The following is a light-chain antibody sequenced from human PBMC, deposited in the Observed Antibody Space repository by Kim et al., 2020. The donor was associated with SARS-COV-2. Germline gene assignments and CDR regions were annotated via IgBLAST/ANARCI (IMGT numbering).Light chain of an antibody. CDR3: QQYYNSPFT. Sequence: ATINCKSSQSVSSSSNNKKYLTWYQQKPGQPPKLLVYWASTRVSGVPDRFSGSGSGTDFTLTISGLQAEDVAVYYCQQYYNSPFTFGPGTKVDIK. CDR2: WAS. V-gene: IGKV4-1*01. CDR1: QSVSSSSNNKKY. J-gene: IGKJ3*01.